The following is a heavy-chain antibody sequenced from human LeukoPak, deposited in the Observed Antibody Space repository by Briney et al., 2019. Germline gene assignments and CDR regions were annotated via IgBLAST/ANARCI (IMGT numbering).Heavy chain of an antibody. V-gene: IGHV4-34*01. CDR3: ASRRIYDFWSGYYQGMDV. D-gene: IGHD3-3*01. CDR2: INHSGST. CDR1: GGSFSGYY. Sequence: SETLSLTCAVYGGSFSGYYWSWIRQPPGKGLKWIGEINHSGSTNYNPSLKSRVTISVDTSKNQFSLKLSSVTAADTAVYYCASRRIYDFWSGYYQGMDVWGKGTTVTVSS. J-gene: IGHJ6*04.